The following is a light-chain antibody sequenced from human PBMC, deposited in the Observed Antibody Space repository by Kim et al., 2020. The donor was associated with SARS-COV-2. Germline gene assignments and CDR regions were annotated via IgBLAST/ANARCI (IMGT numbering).Light chain of an antibody. CDR2: GDT. CDR3: QSYDTSLSAWV. CDR1: SSKIGAGYD. J-gene: IGLJ3*02. Sequence: QRVMISCTGSSSKIGAGYDVHWYQELPGTAPKVLISGDTHRPSGVPDRFSGSKSATSGSLAITGLQDEDEADYYCQSYDTSLSAWVFGGGTQLTVL. V-gene: IGLV1-40*01.